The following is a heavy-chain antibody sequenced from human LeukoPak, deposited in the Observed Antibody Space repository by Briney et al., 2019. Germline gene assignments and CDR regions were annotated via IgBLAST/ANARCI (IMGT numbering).Heavy chain of an antibody. CDR2: IRSKTYGGTT. D-gene: IGHD3-10*01. CDR3: TRGWFRDLPADH. V-gene: IGHV3-49*04. CDR1: GFTLSDYA. J-gene: IGHJ4*02. Sequence: GGSLRLSCTASGFTLSDYAMTSVRQAPGKGLEWVGFIRSKTYGGTTEYAASVKGRFTISRDDSKSIAYLQMNSLKTEDTSVDYWTRGWFRDLPADHWGQGTLVTVSS.